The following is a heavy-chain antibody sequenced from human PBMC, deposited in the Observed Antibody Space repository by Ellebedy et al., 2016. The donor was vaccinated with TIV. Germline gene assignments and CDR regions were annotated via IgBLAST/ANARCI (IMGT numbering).Heavy chain of an antibody. J-gene: IGHJ6*02. CDR3: ATGTDIVVVPAAMRRAGYYYYSMDV. D-gene: IGHD2-2*01. CDR2: FDPEDGET. V-gene: IGHV1-24*01. CDR1: GYTLTELS. Sequence: AASVKVSCKVSGYTLTELSMHWVRQAPGKGLEWMGGFDPEDGETIYAQKFQGRVTMTEDTSTDTAYMELSSLRSEDTAVYYCATGTDIVVVPAAMRRAGYYYYSMDVWGQGTTVTVSS.